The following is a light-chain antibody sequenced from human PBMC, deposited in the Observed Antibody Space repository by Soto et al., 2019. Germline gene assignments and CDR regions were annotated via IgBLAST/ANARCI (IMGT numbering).Light chain of an antibody. V-gene: IGLV1-47*01. J-gene: IGLJ2*01. Sequence: QSVLTQPPSASGTPGQRVTISCSGSSSNIGSNYVYWYQQVPGTAPRLLMYRASQRPSGVPDRVSGSKSGTSASLAISGLRSEDEADYYCAAWDDTLNGLLFGGGTKLTVL. CDR3: AAWDDTLNGLL. CDR1: SSNIGSNY. CDR2: RAS.